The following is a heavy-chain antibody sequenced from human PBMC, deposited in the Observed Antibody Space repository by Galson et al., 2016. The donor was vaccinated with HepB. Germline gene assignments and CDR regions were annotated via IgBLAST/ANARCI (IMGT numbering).Heavy chain of an antibody. Sequence: TLSLTCSVSDASINSGGYYWSWIRQLPVQGLEWIGYVFYSGTTYYNPSLRSRVTISIDTSNRQFSLKLTSVTAADTAVYYCARIKYSGYNPRLFFDSWGQGILVSVSS. D-gene: IGHD5-12*01. V-gene: IGHV4-31*03. CDR2: VFYSGTT. J-gene: IGHJ4*02. CDR1: DASINSGGYY. CDR3: ARIKYSGYNPRLFFDS.